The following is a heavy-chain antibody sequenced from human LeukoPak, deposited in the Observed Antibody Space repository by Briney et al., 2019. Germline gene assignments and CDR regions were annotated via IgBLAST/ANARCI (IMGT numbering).Heavy chain of an antibody. J-gene: IGHJ4*02. Sequence: SETLSLTCTVSGYSISSGYYWGWIRQPPGKGLEWIGSIYHSGSTYYNPSLKSRVTISVDTSKNQFSLKLSSVTAADTAVYYCTNGGGIFLFWGQGTLVTVSS. CDR1: GYSISSGYY. V-gene: IGHV4-38-2*02. D-gene: IGHD3-16*01. CDR3: TNGGGIFLF. CDR2: IYHSGST.